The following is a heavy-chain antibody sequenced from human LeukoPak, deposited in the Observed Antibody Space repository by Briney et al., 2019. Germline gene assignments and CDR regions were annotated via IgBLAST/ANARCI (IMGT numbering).Heavy chain of an antibody. D-gene: IGHD2/OR15-2a*01. V-gene: IGHV2-70*04. CDR2: IDWDDDK. CDR3: ARLKYGNNYFDY. CDR1: GFSLSTSGVR. J-gene: IGHJ4*02. Sequence: SGPALVKPTQTLTLTCTFSGFSLSTSGVRVSWIRQPPGKALEWLARIDWDDDKFYYSTLETRLTIPKDTSKNQVVLTMTNMDPVDTATYYCARLKYGNNYFDYWGQGILVTVSS.